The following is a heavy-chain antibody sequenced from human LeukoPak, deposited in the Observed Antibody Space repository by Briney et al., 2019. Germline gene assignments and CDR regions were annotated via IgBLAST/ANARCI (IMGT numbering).Heavy chain of an antibody. CDR2: INPSGGST. D-gene: IGHD3-22*01. CDR1: GYTFTSYY. Sequence: ASVKVSFKASGYTFTSYYMHWVRQAPGQGLEWMGIINPSGGSTSYAQKFQGRVTMTRDTSTSTVYMELSSLRSEDTAVYYCARDEAWGYYYDSSGYHIDYWGQGTLVTVSS. CDR3: ARDEAWGYYYDSSGYHIDY. V-gene: IGHV1-46*01. J-gene: IGHJ4*02.